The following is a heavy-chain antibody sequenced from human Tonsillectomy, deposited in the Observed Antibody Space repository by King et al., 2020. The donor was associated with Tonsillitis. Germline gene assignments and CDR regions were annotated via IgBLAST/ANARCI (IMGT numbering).Heavy chain of an antibody. V-gene: IGHV3-21*01. CDR2: IRTSSSYI. CDR1: GFTFSSYS. Sequence: VQLVESGGGLVKPGGSLRLSCAASGFTFSSYSMNWVRQAPGKGLEWVSSIRTSSSYIHYADSVKGRFTISRDNAKNSLYLQMNSLRAEDTAVYYCARDRFYDILTGYSFGMDVWGQGTTVTVSS. J-gene: IGHJ6*02. D-gene: IGHD3-9*01. CDR3: ARDRFYDILTGYSFGMDV.